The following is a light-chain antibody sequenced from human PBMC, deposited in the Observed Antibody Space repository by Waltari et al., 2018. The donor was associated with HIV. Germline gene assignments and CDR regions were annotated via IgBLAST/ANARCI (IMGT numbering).Light chain of an antibody. V-gene: IGLV2-14*03. Sequence: AVTQPASVSGLPGQSTTISCTGADRAFALSNSVSWYQQDSGKPPRLILYAVDSRASGVSDRFSGSMSGNTASLTISGLRAEDEGHYYCASITDDNTIIFGGGTEVTVL. CDR2: AVD. CDR3: ASITDDNTII. CDR1: DRAFALSNS. J-gene: IGLJ2*01.